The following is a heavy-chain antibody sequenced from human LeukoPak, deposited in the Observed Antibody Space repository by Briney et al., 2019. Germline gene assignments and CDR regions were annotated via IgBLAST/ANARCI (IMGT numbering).Heavy chain of an antibody. D-gene: IGHD2-15*01. CDR1: GYTSDFMKYG. J-gene: IGHJ5*02. CDR2: INPDSGHA. CDR3: AVVVELNWFDP. Sequence: GASVKVSCKTSGYTSDFMKYGVAWVRQAPGQGLEWMGWINPDSGHANYAQKLQGRVTMTTDTSTSTAYMELRSLRSDDTAVYYCAVVVELNWFDPWGQGTLVTVSS. V-gene: IGHV1-18*01.